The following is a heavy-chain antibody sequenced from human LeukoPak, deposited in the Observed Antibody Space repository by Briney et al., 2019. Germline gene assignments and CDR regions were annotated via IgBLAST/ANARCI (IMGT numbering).Heavy chain of an antibody. CDR3: ARVIRRFGEFSSDY. D-gene: IGHD3-10*01. J-gene: IGHJ4*02. CDR2: ISSRSSSI. V-gene: IGHV3-48*01. CDR1: GFTFSNYS. Sequence: GGSLRLSCVVSGFTFSNYSMNWVRQAPGKGLEWVSYISSRSSSIYYLDSVKGRFTISRDNAKNSLYLQMNSLRAEDTAVYYCARVIRRFGEFSSDYWGQGTLVTVSS.